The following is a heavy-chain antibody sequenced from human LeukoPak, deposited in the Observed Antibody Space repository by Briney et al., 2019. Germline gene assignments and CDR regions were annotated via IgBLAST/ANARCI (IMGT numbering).Heavy chain of an antibody. V-gene: IGHV3-21*01. D-gene: IGHD3-3*01. CDR1: GFTFSSYS. Sequence: GGSLRLSCAASGFTFSSYSMNWVRQAPGKGLEWLSSISSSSSYIYYADSVRGRFTISRDNAKNSLYLQMNSLRADDTAVYFCARDHSTGPMYYDFWSGYCSSYMDVWGKGTTVTVSS. CDR3: ARDHSTGPMYYDFWSGYCSSYMDV. J-gene: IGHJ6*03. CDR2: ISSSSSYI.